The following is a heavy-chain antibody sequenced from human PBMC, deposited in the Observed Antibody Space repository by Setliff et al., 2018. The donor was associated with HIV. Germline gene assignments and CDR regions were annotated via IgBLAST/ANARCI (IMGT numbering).Heavy chain of an antibody. CDR2: IYHGGYT. Sequence: KPSETLSLTCAVSGGSISTNYWWSWVRQPPGKGLEWIGEIYHGGYTNYNPSLKSRATISVDKSKNHFSLKLTSVTAADTAVYYCAKTSVGATGLYAFDIWGQGTMVTVSS. V-gene: IGHV4-4*02. J-gene: IGHJ3*02. CDR3: AKTSVGATGLYAFDI. D-gene: IGHD1-26*01. CDR1: GGSISTNYW.